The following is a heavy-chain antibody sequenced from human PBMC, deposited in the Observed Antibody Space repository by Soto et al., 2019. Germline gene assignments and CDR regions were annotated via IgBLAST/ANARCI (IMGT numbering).Heavy chain of an antibody. V-gene: IGHV4-39*01. Sequence: PSETLSLTCTVSGGSITRSTYCWGWIRQPPGEGLEWIGNIYYNGNTHYNPSLQSRVTISVDTSKNQFSLKLTSATAADTAVYYCARRVTRPERFDYWGQGALVTVSS. J-gene: IGHJ4*02. CDR2: IYYNGNT. CDR1: GGSITRSTYC. D-gene: IGHD4-4*01. CDR3: ARRVTRPERFDY.